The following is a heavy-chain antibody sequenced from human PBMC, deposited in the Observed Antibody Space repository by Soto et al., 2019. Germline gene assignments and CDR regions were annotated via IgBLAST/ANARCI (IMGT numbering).Heavy chain of an antibody. CDR2: INPDNGNT. Sequence: ASVKVSCKASGYTFTSYAMHWVRQAPGQRLEWMGWINPDNGNTKYAQKFQGRVTITRNTSASTAYMELSSLRSEDTAVYYCARVDDYIWDNWGQGTLVTVSS. V-gene: IGHV1-3*01. CDR1: GYTFTSYA. J-gene: IGHJ4*02. D-gene: IGHD3-16*01. CDR3: ARVDDYIWDN.